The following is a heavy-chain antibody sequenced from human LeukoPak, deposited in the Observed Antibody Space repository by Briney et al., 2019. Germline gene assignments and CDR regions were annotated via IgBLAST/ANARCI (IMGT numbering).Heavy chain of an antibody. CDR1: AFTFSTYA. V-gene: IGHV3-23*01. D-gene: IGHD3-22*01. CDR3: AKMPAYYYDSSGYAFHFDY. CDR2: ISGTGGST. J-gene: IGHJ4*02. Sequence: PGGSLRLSCAASAFTFSTYAMSWVRQAPGKGLEWVSAISGTGGSTHYADSVRGRFTISSDNSKSTLYLQMNSLRAEDTAIYYCAKMPAYYYDSSGYAFHFDYWGPGTLVTVSS.